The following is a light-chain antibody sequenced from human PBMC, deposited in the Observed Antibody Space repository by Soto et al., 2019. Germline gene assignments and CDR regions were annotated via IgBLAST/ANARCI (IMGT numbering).Light chain of an antibody. V-gene: IGLV2-14*01. Sequence: QSALTQPASVSGSPGQSITISCTGTSRDVGGHNYVSWYQQLPGKAPKLIIYDVSNRPSGVSSRFSGSKSGNTASLTISGLQAEDETYYYCSSYTDSSPVAFGGGTKLTVL. CDR2: DVS. CDR3: SSYTDSSPVA. J-gene: IGLJ2*01. CDR1: SRDVGGHNY.